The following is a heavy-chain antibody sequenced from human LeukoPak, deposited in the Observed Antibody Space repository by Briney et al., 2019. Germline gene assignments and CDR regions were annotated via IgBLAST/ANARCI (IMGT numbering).Heavy chain of an antibody. CDR2: IRYDGSNK. CDR1: GFTFSSYG. D-gene: IGHD2-15*01. J-gene: IGHJ6*03. CDR3: AKDTIVVVPNYYYYYYMDV. V-gene: IGHV3-30*02. Sequence: PGGSLRLSCAASGFTFSSYGMHWVRQAPGKGLERVAFIRYDGSNKYYADSVKGRFTISRDNSKNTLYLQMNSLRAEDTAVYYCAKDTIVVVPNYYYYYYMDVWGKGTTVTVSS.